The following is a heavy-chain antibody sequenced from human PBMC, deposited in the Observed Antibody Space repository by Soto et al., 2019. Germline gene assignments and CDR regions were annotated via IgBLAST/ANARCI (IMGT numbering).Heavy chain of an antibody. D-gene: IGHD3-3*01. V-gene: IGHV1-46*01. CDR2: INPSGGST. CDR3: AILGGIFGVATGFDLGY. Sequence: GAAVKVSCKASGYTFTSYYMHWVRQAPGQGLEWVGIINPSGGSTSYAQKFQGRVTMTRDTSTSTVYMELSSLRSEDTAVYYCAILGGIFGVATGFDLGYWGQGTLVTVSS. J-gene: IGHJ4*02. CDR1: GYTFTSYY.